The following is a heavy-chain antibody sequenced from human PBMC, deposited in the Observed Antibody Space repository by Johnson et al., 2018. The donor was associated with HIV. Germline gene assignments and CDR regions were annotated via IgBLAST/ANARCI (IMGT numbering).Heavy chain of an antibody. CDR3: ARVKVATINAFDI. CDR2: ISGSGGST. Sequence: VQLVESGGGLVQPGGSLRLSCAASGFTFSSYAMSWVRQAPGKGLEWVSAISGSGGSTYYADSVKGRFTISRDNSMNTLYLQMNSLRAEDTAVYYCARVKVATINAFDIWGQGTMVTVSS. V-gene: IGHV3-23*04. D-gene: IGHD5-12*01. CDR1: GFTFSSYA. J-gene: IGHJ3*02.